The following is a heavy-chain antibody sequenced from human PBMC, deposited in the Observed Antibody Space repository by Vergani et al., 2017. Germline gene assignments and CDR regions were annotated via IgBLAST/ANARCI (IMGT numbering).Heavy chain of an antibody. V-gene: IGHV5-10-1*01. D-gene: IGHD6-19*01. Sequence: EVQLVQSGAEVKKPGESLRISCKGSGYSFTSYWISWVRQMPGKGLEWMGRIDPSDSYTNYSPSFQGHVTISADKSISTAYLQWSSLKASDTAMYYCARMGIAVAGPTYYYYGMDVWGQGTTVTVSS. J-gene: IGHJ6*02. CDR3: ARMGIAVAGPTYYYYGMDV. CDR1: GYSFTSYW. CDR2: IDPSDSYT.